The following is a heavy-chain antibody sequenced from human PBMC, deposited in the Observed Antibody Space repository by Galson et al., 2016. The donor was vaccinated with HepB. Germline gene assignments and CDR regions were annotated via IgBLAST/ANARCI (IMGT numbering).Heavy chain of an antibody. Sequence: SLRLSCAASEFTFTSYAMSWVRQAPGKGLEWVSSINNSGGRTHYADSVKGRFTISRDNSKNTLFLQMNSLRAEDQAPYYCAKDRWTGQLLPHGFDFWGQGTLVTVPS. J-gene: IGHJ4*02. CDR1: EFTFTSYA. V-gene: IGHV3-23*01. CDR3: AKDRWTGQLLPHGFDF. CDR2: INNSGGRT. D-gene: IGHD6-6*01.